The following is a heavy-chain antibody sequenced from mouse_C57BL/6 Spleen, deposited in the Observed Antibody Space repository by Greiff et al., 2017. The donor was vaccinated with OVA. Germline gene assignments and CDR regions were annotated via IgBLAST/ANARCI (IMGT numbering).Heavy chain of an antibody. CDR2: IDPETGGT. Sequence: VQLQQSGAELVRPGASVTLSCKASGYTFTDYEMHWVKQTPVHGLEWIGAIDPETGGTAYNQKFKGKAILTADKSSSTAYMELRSLTSEDSAVYYCTRWAGGPPWWFDVWGTGTTVTVSS. CDR3: TRWAGGPPWWFDV. J-gene: IGHJ1*03. V-gene: IGHV1-15*01. CDR1: GYTFTDYE. D-gene: IGHD3-1*01.